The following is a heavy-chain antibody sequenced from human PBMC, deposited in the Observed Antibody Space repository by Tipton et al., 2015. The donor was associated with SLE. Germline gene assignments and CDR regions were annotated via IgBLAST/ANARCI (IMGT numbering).Heavy chain of an antibody. V-gene: IGHV4-59*11. D-gene: IGHD3-3*01. CDR2: IYYSGST. Sequence: TLSLTCTVSGGSISSHYWSWIRQPPGKGLEWIGYIYYSGSTNYNPSLKSRVTISVDTSKNQFSLKLSSVTAADTAVYYCARDSRTYYDFWSGYSFEDWGQGTLVTVSS. J-gene: IGHJ4*02. CDR1: GGSISSHY. CDR3: ARDSRTYYDFWSGYSFED.